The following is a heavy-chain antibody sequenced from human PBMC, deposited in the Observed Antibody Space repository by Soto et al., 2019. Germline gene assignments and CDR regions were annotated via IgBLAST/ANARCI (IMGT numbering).Heavy chain of an antibody. CDR2: ISAYNGNT. Sequence: GASVKVSCKASGYTFTSYGISWVRQAPGQGLEWTGWISAYNGNTNYAQKLQGRVTMTTDTSTSTAYMELRSLRSDDTAVYYCARDFSYSSSWYSTTYNWFDPWGQGTLVTVSS. J-gene: IGHJ5*02. D-gene: IGHD6-13*01. CDR3: ARDFSYSSSWYSTTYNWFDP. CDR1: GYTFTSYG. V-gene: IGHV1-18*04.